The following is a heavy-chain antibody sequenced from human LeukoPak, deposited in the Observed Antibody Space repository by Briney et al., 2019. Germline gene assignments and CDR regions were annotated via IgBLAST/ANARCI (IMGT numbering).Heavy chain of an antibody. Sequence: PGGSLRLSCAASGFTFSSYWMHWVRQAPGKGLVWVSRINSDGSSTSYADSVKGRFTISRDNAKNSLYLQMNSLRAEDTAVYYCARDGSDGDYLDYWGQGTLVTVSS. CDR3: ARDGSDGDYLDY. J-gene: IGHJ4*02. V-gene: IGHV3-74*01. CDR2: INSDGSST. D-gene: IGHD3-10*01. CDR1: GFTFSSYW.